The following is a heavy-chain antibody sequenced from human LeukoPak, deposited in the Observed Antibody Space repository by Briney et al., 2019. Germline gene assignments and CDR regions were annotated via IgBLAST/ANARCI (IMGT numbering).Heavy chain of an antibody. CDR3: AQMGRGSVYQPFDY. J-gene: IGHJ4*02. CDR2: IWSDENNK. CDR1: GFTFRVYA. Sequence: GGSLRLSCAASGFTFRVYAMHWVRQTPGKGLEWVAVIWSDENNKHYADSVKGRFTISRDNSKNTLYLQMNSLRAEDTAVYYCAQMGRGSVYQPFDYWGQGTLVTVSS. V-gene: IGHV3-33*06. D-gene: IGHD3-10*01.